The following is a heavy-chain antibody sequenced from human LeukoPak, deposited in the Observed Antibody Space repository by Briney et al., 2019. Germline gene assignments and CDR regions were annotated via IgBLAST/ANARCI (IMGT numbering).Heavy chain of an antibody. D-gene: IGHD4-23*01. V-gene: IGHV1-18*04. CDR3: VRDSGWELRHFFFDD. CDR1: GYTFTSYS. Sequence: ASVKVSCKASGYTFTSYSINWVRRAPGQGREWMGWISPSNGDTSYAQKVQDRVTMTTDTSTTTVYMELRSLGSDDTAIYYCVRDSGWELRHFFFDDWGQGTLVTVSS. CDR2: ISPSNGDT. J-gene: IGHJ4*02.